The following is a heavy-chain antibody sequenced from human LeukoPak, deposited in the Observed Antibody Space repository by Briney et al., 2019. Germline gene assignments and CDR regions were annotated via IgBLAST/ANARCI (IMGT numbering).Heavy chain of an antibody. CDR3: ARGWSDFDY. CDR2: IKQDGSEK. J-gene: IGHJ4*02. Sequence: PGGSLRLSCAASGFTFSSYAMSWVRQAPGKGLEWVANIKQDGSEKYYVDSVKGRFTISRDNAKNSLYLQMNSLRAEDTAVYYCARGWSDFDYWGQGTLVTVSS. D-gene: IGHD6-13*01. V-gene: IGHV3-7*04. CDR1: GFTFSSYA.